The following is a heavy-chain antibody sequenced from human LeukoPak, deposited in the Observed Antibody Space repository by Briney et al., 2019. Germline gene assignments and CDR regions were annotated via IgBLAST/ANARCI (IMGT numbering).Heavy chain of an antibody. CDR1: GFTVSNDY. J-gene: IGHJ5*02. D-gene: IGHD3-10*01. V-gene: IGHV3-66*02. CDR2: IYGDGTT. Sequence: GGSLRLSCAASGFTVSNDYMAWVRQAPGRGLEWVSLIYGDGTTFYTDSVKGRFTISRDNFKNTLYLQMSSLRPEDTALYYCARDRAGAQSWVALDPWGQGTLDTVSS. CDR3: ARDRAGAQSWVALDP.